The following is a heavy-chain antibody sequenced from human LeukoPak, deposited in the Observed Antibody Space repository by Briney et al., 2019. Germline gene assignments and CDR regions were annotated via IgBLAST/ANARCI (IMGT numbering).Heavy chain of an antibody. V-gene: IGHV3-74*01. CDR3: AREARPNLIQLWPAPFDY. CDR1: GFTFSSYW. CDR2: INSDGSST. Sequence: GGSLRLSCAASGFTFSSYWRHWVRQATGKGLVWVSRINSDGSSTSYADSVKGRFTISRDNAKNTLYLRMNSLRAEDTAVYYCAREARPNLIQLWPAPFDYWGQGTLVTVSS. J-gene: IGHJ4*02. D-gene: IGHD5-18*01.